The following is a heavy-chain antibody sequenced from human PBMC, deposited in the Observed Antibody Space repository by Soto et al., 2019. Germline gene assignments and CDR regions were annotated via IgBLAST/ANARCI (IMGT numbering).Heavy chain of an antibody. D-gene: IGHD2-2*01. J-gene: IGHJ5*02. CDR3: ASSSTLYNWFDP. V-gene: IGHV4-59*01. CDR1: GGSISSYC. CDR2: IYYSGST. Sequence: SETLCVTCTVAGGSISSYCWSWIRQPPGKGLEWIGYIYYSGSTNYNPSLKSRVTISVDTSKNQFSLKLSSVTAADTAVYYCASSSTLYNWFDPWGQGTLVTVSS.